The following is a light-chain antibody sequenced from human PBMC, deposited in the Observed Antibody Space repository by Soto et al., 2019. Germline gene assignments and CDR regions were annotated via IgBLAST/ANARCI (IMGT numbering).Light chain of an antibody. V-gene: IGLV8-61*01. J-gene: IGLJ2*01. CDR3: ALYVGSGTVV. CDR2: NTT. Sequence: QTVVTQEPSFSVSPGGTVILTCGLTYGSVSTSYCPSWYQQSPGLAPRTLIYNTTTRSSGVPDRFSGSILGNKAALTITGAQSDDESDYLCALYVGSGTVVFGGGTKLNVL. CDR1: YGSVSTSYC.